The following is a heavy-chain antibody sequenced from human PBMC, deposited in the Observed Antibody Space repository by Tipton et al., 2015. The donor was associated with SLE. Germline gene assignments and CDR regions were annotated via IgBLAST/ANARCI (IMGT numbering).Heavy chain of an antibody. J-gene: IGHJ3*02. CDR1: GGSISSYY. V-gene: IGHV4-4*07. Sequence: TLSLTCTVSGGSISSYYWSWIRQPAGKGLEWIGRIYTSGSTNYNPSLKSRVTISVDTSKNQFSLKLSSVTAADTAVYYRARGQLVNAFDIWGQGTMVTVSS. CDR2: IYTSGST. CDR3: ARGQLVNAFDI. D-gene: IGHD6-13*01.